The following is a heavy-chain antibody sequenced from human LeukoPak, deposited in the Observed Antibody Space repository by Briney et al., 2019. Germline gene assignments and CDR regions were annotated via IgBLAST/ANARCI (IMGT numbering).Heavy chain of an antibody. CDR3: ARDAEYQLLYDAFDM. Sequence: GESLRLSCAASGFTFSNYEMNWVRQAPGKGLEWVSYISSSGSTIYYADSVKDRFTISRDNPKNLLYLQMNSLRAEDTAVYYCARDAEYQLLYDAFDMWGQGTMVTVSS. CDR2: ISSSGSTI. CDR1: GFTFSNYE. J-gene: IGHJ3*02. D-gene: IGHD2-2*01. V-gene: IGHV3-48*03.